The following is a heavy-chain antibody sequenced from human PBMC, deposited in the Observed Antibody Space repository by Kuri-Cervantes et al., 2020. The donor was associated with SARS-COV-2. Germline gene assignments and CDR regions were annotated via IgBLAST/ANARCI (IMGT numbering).Heavy chain of an antibody. D-gene: IGHD6-19*01. CDR2: ISSSGSTI. CDR3: ATTGYSSGWYNFDY. CDR1: GFTFSDYY. J-gene: IGHJ4*02. V-gene: IGHV3-11*04. Sequence: GESLKISCAASGFTFSDYYMSWIRQASGKGLEWVSYISSSGSTIYYADSVKGRFTISRDNAKNSLYLLMNTLRAEDTAVYYCATTGYSSGWYNFDYWGQGTLVTVSS.